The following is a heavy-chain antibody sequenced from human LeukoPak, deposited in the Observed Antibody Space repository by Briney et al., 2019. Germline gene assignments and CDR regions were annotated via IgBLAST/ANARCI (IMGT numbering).Heavy chain of an antibody. V-gene: IGHV5-51*01. J-gene: IGHJ3*02. Sequence: GESLKISCKGSGYSFTSYWIGWVRQMPGKGLEWMGIIYPGDSDTRYSPSFQGQVTISADKSISTAYLQWSSLKASDTAMYYCARHLYSNYAIGAFDIWGQGTMVTVSS. CDR2: IYPGDSDT. CDR3: ARHLYSNYAIGAFDI. CDR1: GYSFTSYW. D-gene: IGHD4-11*01.